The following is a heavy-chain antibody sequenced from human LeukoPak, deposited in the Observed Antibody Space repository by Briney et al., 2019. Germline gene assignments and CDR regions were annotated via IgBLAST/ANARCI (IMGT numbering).Heavy chain of an antibody. V-gene: IGHV4-34*01. J-gene: IGHJ4*02. CDR2: INHSGST. D-gene: IGHD3-3*01. CDR1: GGSFSGCY. Sequence: SETLSLTCAVYGGSFSGCYWIWIRQPPGKGLEWIGEINHSGSTNYNPSLKSRVTISVDTSKNQFSLKLSSVTAADTAVYYCARADFWSGYLGYWGQGTLVTVSS. CDR3: ARADFWSGYLGY.